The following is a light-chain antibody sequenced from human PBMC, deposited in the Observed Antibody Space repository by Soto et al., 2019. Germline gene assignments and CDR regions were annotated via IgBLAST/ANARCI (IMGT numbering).Light chain of an antibody. CDR3: QQYNNRPPWT. Sequence: EIVMTQSPATLSVSPGERATLSCRASQSVSSNLAWYQQKPGQAPRLLIYGASTRATGIPARFSGSGSGTESTLTINSLQSEDFAVYYCQQYNNRPPWTFGQGTKVQI. J-gene: IGKJ1*01. CDR2: GAS. CDR1: QSVSSN. V-gene: IGKV3-15*01.